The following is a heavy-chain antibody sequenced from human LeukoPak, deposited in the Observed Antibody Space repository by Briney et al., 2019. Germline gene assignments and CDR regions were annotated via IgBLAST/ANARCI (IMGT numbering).Heavy chain of an antibody. CDR2: IKQDGSEK. CDR3: ARKYVLWFGEPRDYFDY. Sequence: GGSLRLSCAASGFTFSSYWMSWVRQAPGKGLEWVANIKQDGSEKYYVDSVKGRFTISRDNAKNSLYLQMNSLRAEDTAVYYCARKYVLWFGEPRDYFDYWGQGTLVTLSS. CDR1: GFTFSSYW. J-gene: IGHJ4*02. V-gene: IGHV3-7*01. D-gene: IGHD3-10*01.